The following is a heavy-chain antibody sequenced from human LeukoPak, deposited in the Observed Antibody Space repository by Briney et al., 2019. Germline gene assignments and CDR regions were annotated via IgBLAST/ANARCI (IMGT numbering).Heavy chain of an antibody. CDR2: IYPGDSDT. V-gene: IGHV5-51*01. Sequence: GSLRLSCKGSGYSFTSYWIGWVRQMPGKGLEWMGVIYPGDSDTIYSPSFQGQVTISADKSISTAYLQWSSLKASDTAMYYCARHRKGYCSGGSCYSNWFDPWGQGTLVTVSS. CDR1: GYSFTSYW. D-gene: IGHD2-15*01. J-gene: IGHJ5*02. CDR3: ARHRKGYCSGGSCYSNWFDP.